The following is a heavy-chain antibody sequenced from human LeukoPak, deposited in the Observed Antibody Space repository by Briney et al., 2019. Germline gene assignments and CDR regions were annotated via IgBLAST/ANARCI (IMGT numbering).Heavy chain of an antibody. CDR2: IYDGGST. D-gene: IGHD6-13*01. V-gene: IGHV3-66*01. CDR1: GFTVSSNY. Sequence: GGSLRLSCAASGFTVSSNYMSWVRQAPGKGLEWVSVIYDGGSTYYADAVKGRFTISRDNSKNTLFLQMNSLRAEDTAVYYCARGDIAGWYFDLWGRGTLVTVSS. J-gene: IGHJ2*01. CDR3: ARGDIAGWYFDL.